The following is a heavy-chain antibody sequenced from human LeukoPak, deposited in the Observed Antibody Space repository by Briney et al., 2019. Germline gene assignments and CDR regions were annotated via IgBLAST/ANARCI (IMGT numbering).Heavy chain of an antibody. J-gene: IGHJ4*02. V-gene: IGHV3-30*04. CDR1: GFTFSNYA. CDR3: AKERPRAGLDY. Sequence: GGSLRLSCVASGFTFSNYAMHWVRQAPGKGLEWVAVISYGGSNKYYADSVKGRFTISRDNSKNTLYLQMNSLRAEDTAVYYCAKERPRAGLDYWGQGTLVTVSS. D-gene: IGHD6-19*01. CDR2: ISYGGSNK.